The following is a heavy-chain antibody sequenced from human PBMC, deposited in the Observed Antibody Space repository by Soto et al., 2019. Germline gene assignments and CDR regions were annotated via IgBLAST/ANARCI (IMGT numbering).Heavy chain of an antibody. CDR2: IKSKTDGGTT. V-gene: IGHV3-15*07. J-gene: IGHJ5*02. Sequence: GGSLRLSCAASGFTFSKAWMNWVRQAPGKGLEWVGRIKSKTDGGTTDYAAPVKGRFTISRDDSKNTLYLQMNSLKTEDTAVYYCTTDPYGDYGWFDPWGQGTLVTVSS. CDR3: TTDPYGDYGWFDP. D-gene: IGHD4-17*01. CDR1: GFTFSKAW.